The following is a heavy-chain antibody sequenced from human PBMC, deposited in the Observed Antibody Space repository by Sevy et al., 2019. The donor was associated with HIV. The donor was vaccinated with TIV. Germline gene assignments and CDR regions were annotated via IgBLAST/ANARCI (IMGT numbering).Heavy chain of an antibody. J-gene: IGHJ4*02. CDR2: IYYSRTA. Sequence: SETPSLTCTVSGGSISNYYWSWIRQPPGKGLEWIGYIYYSRTANYNPSLKSRVTISVDTSKNQFSLKLNSVTAADTAVYYCAREIIGYGSERFFDYWGQGSLVTVSS. CDR1: GGSISNYY. D-gene: IGHD3-10*01. CDR3: AREIIGYGSERFFDY. V-gene: IGHV4-59*13.